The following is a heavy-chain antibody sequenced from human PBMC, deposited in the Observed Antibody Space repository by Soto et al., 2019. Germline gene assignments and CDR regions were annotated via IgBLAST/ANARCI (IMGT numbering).Heavy chain of an antibody. CDR1: GFTFSSYE. CDR2: ISSSGSTI. CDR3: ARDSSPYYYYGMDV. Sequence: EVQLVESGGGLVQPGGSLRLSCAASGFTFSSYEMNWVRQAPGKGLEWASYISSSGSTIYYADSVKGRFTISRDNAKNSLYLQMNSLRAEDTAVYYCARDSSPYYYYGMDVWGQGTTVTVSS. J-gene: IGHJ6*02. V-gene: IGHV3-48*03.